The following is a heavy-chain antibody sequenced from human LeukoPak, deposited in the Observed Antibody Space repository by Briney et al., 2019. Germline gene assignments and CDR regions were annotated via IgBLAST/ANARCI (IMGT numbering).Heavy chain of an antibody. D-gene: IGHD1-1*01. CDR3: ARNDRDRDWFDP. V-gene: IGHV1-2*02. J-gene: IGHJ5*02. CDR2: INPNSGGT. CDR1: GYTFTGYY. Sequence: ASVKVSCKASGYTFTGYYMHWVRQAPGQGLEWMGWINPNSGGTNYAQKFQGRVTMTKDTSISTAYMELSRLRSDDTAVYYCARNDRDRDWFDPWGQGTLVTVSS.